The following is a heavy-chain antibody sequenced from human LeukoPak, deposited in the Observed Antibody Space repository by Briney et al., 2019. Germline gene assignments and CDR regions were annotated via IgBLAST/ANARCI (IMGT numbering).Heavy chain of an antibody. CDR2: IYYSGST. CDR3: ARVATAMVTTGPSKWFGP. D-gene: IGHD5-18*01. J-gene: IGHJ5*02. Sequence: PSETLSLTCTVLGRSISGDYWGWLRRPPGKGLEWLGDIYYSGSTRSNPSLKSRDTISVATAKTQFSLKLSSVTAADAAVYYCARVATAMVTTGPSKWFGPWGQGTLVTVSS. CDR1: GRSISGDY. V-gene: IGHV4-59*01.